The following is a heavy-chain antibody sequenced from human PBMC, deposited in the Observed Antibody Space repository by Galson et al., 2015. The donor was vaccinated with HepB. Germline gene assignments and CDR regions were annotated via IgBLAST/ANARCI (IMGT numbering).Heavy chain of an antibody. J-gene: IGHJ3*02. D-gene: IGHD3-10*01. Sequence: SLRLSCAASGFTFDDYAMHWVRQAPGKGLEWVSGISWNSGSIGYADSVKGRFTISRDNAKNSLYLQMSSLRAEDTALYYCAKDYYYGSGGRGAFDIWGQGTMVTVSS. V-gene: IGHV3-9*01. CDR2: ISWNSGSI. CDR1: GFTFDDYA. CDR3: AKDYYYGSGGRGAFDI.